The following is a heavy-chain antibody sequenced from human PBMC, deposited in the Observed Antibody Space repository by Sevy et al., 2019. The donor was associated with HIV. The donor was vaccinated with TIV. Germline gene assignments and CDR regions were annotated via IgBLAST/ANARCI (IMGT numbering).Heavy chain of an antibody. J-gene: IGHJ6*03. D-gene: IGHD2-21*02. Sequence: SETLSLTCTVSGGSISTYYWSWIRQPPGKRLEWIGYVYYSGSTNCNPSLKSRVTISVDTSKNQFSLKLSSVTAADTAVYYCARETDYYYYMDVWGKGTTVTVSS. V-gene: IGHV4-59*01. CDR2: VYYSGST. CDR3: ARETDYYYYMDV. CDR1: GGSISTYY.